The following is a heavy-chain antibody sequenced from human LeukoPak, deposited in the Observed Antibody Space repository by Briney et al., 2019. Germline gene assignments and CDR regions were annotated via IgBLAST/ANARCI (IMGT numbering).Heavy chain of an antibody. CDR1: GYTFTGYY. CDR2: INPNSGGT. D-gene: IGHD6-19*01. V-gene: IGHV1-2*02. CDR3: ARAEYSSGWYFDY. Sequence: ASVKVSCKASGYTFTGYYTHWVRQAPGQGLEWMGWINPNSGGTNYAQKFQGRVTMTRDTSISTAYTELSRLRSDDTAVYYCARAEYSSGWYFDYWGQGTLVTVSS. J-gene: IGHJ4*02.